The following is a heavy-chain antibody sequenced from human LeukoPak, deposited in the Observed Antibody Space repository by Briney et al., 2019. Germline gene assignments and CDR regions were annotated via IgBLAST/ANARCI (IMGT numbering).Heavy chain of an antibody. V-gene: IGHV3-23*01. J-gene: IGHJ4*02. CDR1: GFTFSSYA. CDR3: ARGYLEWLFGEYYFDY. CDR2: ISASGGST. Sequence: GGSLRLSCAASGFTFSSYAMSWVRQAPGKGLEWVSAISASGGSTYYADPVKGRFTISRDNSKNTLYLQMNSLRAEDTAVYYCARGYLEWLFGEYYFDYWGQGTLVTVSS. D-gene: IGHD3-3*01.